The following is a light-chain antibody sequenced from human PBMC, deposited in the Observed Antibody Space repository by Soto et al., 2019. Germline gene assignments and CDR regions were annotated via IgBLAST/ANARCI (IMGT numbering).Light chain of an antibody. J-gene: IGKJ1*01. Sequence: EILMTQSPATLSVSPGERATLSCRASQSVRSNLAWYQQKPGQSPRLLIYGASTRATGVPARLSGSGSGTVFTLTISSLQSEDFAVYYCQQYINLWTFGQGTKVDIK. V-gene: IGKV3-15*01. CDR2: GAS. CDR1: QSVRSN. CDR3: QQYINLWT.